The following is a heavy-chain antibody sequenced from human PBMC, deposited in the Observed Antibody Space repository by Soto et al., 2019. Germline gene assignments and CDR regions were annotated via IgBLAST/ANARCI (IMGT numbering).Heavy chain of an antibody. D-gene: IGHD6-13*01. CDR1: GGSISSGDYY. CDR3: ARATAAAPYYYYGMDV. CDR2: IYYSGST. V-gene: IGHV4-30-4*01. Sequence: QVQLQESGPGLVKPSQTLSLTCTVSGGSISSGDYYWSWIRQPPGKGLEWIGYIYYSGSTYYNPSLQSRVTISVDTSKNQLSLKLSSVTAADAAVYYCARATAAAPYYYYGMDVWGQGTTVTVSS. J-gene: IGHJ6*02.